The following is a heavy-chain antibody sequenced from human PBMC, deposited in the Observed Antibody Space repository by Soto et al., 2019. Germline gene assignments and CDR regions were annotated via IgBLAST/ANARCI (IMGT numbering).Heavy chain of an antibody. CDR2: ISASSDYI. CDR3: ARPGTYCSGVSCVRPVL. V-gene: IGHV3-11*06. J-gene: IGHJ4*02. Sequence: QVYLVESGGGLVKPGGSLRLSCVASGFTFSDFYMNWIRQAPGKGLEWVSYISASSDYINYSDSVKGRFIISRDNAKNSLYLQMNSLNAEDTAVYYCARPGTYCSGVSCVRPVLWGRGTLVTVSS. CDR1: GFTFSDFY. D-gene: IGHD2-15*01.